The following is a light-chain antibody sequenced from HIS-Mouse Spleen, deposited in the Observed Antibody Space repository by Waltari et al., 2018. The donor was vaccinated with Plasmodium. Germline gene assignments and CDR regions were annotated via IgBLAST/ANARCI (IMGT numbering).Light chain of an antibody. Sequence: AIQLTQSPSSLSASVGDRVTITCRASQGISSALAWYQQKPGKAPKLLIYDASSLESGGPSRCSGSGSGTDFTLTSSSLQPEDFATYYCQQFNSYPLTFGGGTKVEIK. CDR2: DAS. CDR1: QGISSA. J-gene: IGKJ4*01. V-gene: IGKV1-13*02. CDR3: QQFNSYPLT.